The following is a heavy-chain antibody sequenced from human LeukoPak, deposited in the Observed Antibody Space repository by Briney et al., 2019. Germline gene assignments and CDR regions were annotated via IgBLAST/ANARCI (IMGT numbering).Heavy chain of an antibody. V-gene: IGHV4-61*02. J-gene: IGHJ6*03. CDR3: ARGESSSSPLYYYYYYMDV. Sequence: ASETLSLTCTVSGGSISSGSYYWSWIRQPAGKGLEWIGRIYTSGSTNYNPSLKSRVTISADTPQNQFSLNLSSVTAADTAVYYCARGESSSSPLYYYYYYMDVWGKGTTVTVSS. CDR1: GGSISSGSYY. CDR2: IYTSGST. D-gene: IGHD6-6*01.